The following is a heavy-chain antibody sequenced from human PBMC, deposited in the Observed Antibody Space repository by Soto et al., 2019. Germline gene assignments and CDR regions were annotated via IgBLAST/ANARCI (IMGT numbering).Heavy chain of an antibody. Sequence: TSETLSLTCAVSGGSISSSNRGSWVRQPPVKGLEWIGEIYHSGSTNYNPSLKSRVTISVDKSRNQFSLKLSSVTAAETAVYYCASGYYDFWSGYLSYYYYGMDVWGQGTTLTVSS. CDR2: IYHSGST. D-gene: IGHD3-3*01. V-gene: IGHV4-4*02. CDR3: ASGYYDFWSGYLSYYYYGMDV. CDR1: GGSISSSNR. J-gene: IGHJ6*02.